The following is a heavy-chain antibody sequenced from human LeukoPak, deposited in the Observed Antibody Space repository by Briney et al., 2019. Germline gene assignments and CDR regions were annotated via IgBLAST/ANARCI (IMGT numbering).Heavy chain of an antibody. Sequence: PGGSLRLSCAASEFTFNSYWMSWVRQAPGKGLEWVANIKHDGSEAHYVDSVKGRFTISRDKAKNSLSLQMNSLNVDDTGVYFCTRDALFGSGRTHLDFWSQGTQVSVSS. V-gene: IGHV3-7*04. CDR1: EFTFNSYW. J-gene: IGHJ4*02. D-gene: IGHD3-10*01. CDR2: IKHDGSEA. CDR3: TRDALFGSGRTHLDF.